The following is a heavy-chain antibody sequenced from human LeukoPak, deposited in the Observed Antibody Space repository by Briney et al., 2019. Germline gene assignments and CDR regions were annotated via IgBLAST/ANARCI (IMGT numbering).Heavy chain of an antibody. J-gene: IGHJ6*03. CDR2: IRYDGSNK. Sequence: GGSLRLSCAASGFTFSSYGMHWVRQAPGKGLEWVAFIRYDGSNKYYADSVKGRFTISRDNSKNTLYLQMNSLRAEDTAVYYCAKSSGSSHYYYYMDVWGKGATVTVSS. CDR1: GFTFSSYG. CDR3: AKSSGSSHYYYYMDV. V-gene: IGHV3-30*02. D-gene: IGHD3-10*01.